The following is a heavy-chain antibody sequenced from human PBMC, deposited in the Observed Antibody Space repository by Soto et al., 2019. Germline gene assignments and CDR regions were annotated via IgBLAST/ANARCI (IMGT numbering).Heavy chain of an antibody. J-gene: IGHJ4*02. Sequence: QVQLQESGPGLVKPSQTLSLTCTVSGGSISSGGYYWSWIRQHPGKGLEWIGYIYYSGSTYYNPSLTSRVTISVDPSKNQFSLTLSSVTAADTAVYYCATYCSGGSCYLDYWGQGTLVTVSS. V-gene: IGHV4-31*03. CDR2: IYYSGST. CDR1: GGSISSGGYY. D-gene: IGHD2-15*01. CDR3: ATYCSGGSCYLDY.